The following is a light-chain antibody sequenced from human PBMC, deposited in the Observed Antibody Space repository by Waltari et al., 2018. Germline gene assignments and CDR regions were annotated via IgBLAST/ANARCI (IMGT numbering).Light chain of an antibody. CDR1: QGIRND. Sequence: AIQMTQSPSSLPASVGDRVTITCRASQGIRNDLGWYQQKPGKAPKLLISAASTLQSGVPSRFSGSGSGTEFTLTISSLQPEDFATYYCLQDYIYPWTFGQGTKVEIQ. CDR2: AAS. CDR3: LQDYIYPWT. J-gene: IGKJ1*01. V-gene: IGKV1-6*01.